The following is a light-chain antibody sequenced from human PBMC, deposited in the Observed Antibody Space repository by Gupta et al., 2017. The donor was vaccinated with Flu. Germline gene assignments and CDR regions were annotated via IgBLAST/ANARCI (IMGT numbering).Light chain of an antibody. CDR1: QSVGNNY. Sequence: ATLSCRASQSVGNNYLAWYQQKPGQAPGLLIYGAYHRAAAIPDRFSGSGSGTDFILTISRLEPEDFAVYYCQQYVTSPPGVTFGPGTRVDVK. V-gene: IGKV3-20*01. CDR3: QQYVTSPPGVT. CDR2: GAY. J-gene: IGKJ3*01.